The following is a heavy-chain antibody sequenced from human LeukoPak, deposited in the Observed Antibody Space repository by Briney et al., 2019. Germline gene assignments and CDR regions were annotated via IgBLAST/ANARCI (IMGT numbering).Heavy chain of an antibody. V-gene: IGHV4-61*02. D-gene: IGHD5-18*01. Sequence: SQTLSLTCTVSGGSISSGSYYWSWIRQPAGKGLEWIGRIYTGGSTNYNPSLKSRVTISVDTSKNQFSLKLSSVTAADTAVYYCAREIQTDNWFDPWGQGTLVTVSS. CDR1: GGSISSGSYY. CDR2: IYTGGST. CDR3: AREIQTDNWFDP. J-gene: IGHJ5*02.